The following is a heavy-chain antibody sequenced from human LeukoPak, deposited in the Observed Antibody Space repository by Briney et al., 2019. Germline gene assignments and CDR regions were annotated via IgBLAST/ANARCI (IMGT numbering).Heavy chain of an antibody. CDR2: ISYDGSNK. V-gene: IGHV3-30-3*01. D-gene: IGHD5-12*01. J-gene: IGHJ4*02. CDR3: ARVRLRKDIVATDYFDY. Sequence: PGRSLRLSCAASGFTFSSYAMHWVRQAPGKGLEWVAVISYDGSNKYYADSVKGRFTISRDNAKNSLYLQMNSLRAEDTAVYYCARVRLRKDIVATDYFDYWGQGTLVTVSS. CDR1: GFTFSSYA.